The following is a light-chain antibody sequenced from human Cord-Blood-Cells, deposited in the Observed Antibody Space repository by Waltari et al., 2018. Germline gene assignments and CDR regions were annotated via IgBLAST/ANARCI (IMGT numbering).Light chain of an antibody. CDR2: DVS. CDR3: STYTSSSTVV. V-gene: IGLV2-14*01. J-gene: IGLJ2*01. CDR1: SSDDGGSNY. Sequence: QSALTQPASVSGSPGQSITISCTGTSSDDGGSNYVSWYQQHPGKASKLIIYDVSNRPSGVSNRFSGSKSGNTVSLTSSGLQAEDEADYYCSTYTSSSTVVFGGGTKLTVL.